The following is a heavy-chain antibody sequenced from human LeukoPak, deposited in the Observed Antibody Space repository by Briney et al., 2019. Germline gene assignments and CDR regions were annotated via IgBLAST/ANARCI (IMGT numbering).Heavy chain of an antibody. J-gene: IGHJ6*03. CDR3: ARVGSSWYVGYYYYYMDV. CDR2: IYTSGST. D-gene: IGHD6-13*01. CDR1: GGSISSYY. V-gene: IGHV4-4*09. Sequence: SETLSLTCTVSGGSISSYYWSWIRQPPGKGLEWIGYIYTSGSTNYNPSLKSRVTISVDTSKNQFSLKLSSVTAADTAVYYCARVGSSWYVGYYYYYMDVWGKGTTVTVSS.